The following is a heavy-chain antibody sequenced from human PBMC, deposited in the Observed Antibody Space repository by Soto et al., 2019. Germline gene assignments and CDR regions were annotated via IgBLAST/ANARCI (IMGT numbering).Heavy chain of an antibody. J-gene: IGHJ4*02. CDR3: ARDRRIQQLVFFGFDY. D-gene: IGHD6-13*01. V-gene: IGHV3-30-3*01. CDR2: ISCSGGNK. CDR1: GFTFSNYV. Sequence: PGGSLRLSCAASGFTFSNYVMSWIRQAPGKGPEWVAFISCSGGNKYYADSVKGRFTISRDNSKNTLYLQMNSLRAEDTAVYYCARDRRIQQLVFFGFDYWGQGTLVTVSS.